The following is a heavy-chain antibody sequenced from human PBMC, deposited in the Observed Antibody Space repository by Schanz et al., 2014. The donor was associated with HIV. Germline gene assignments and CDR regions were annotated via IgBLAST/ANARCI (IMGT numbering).Heavy chain of an antibody. V-gene: IGHV3-30*18. D-gene: IGHD3-22*01. CDR1: GFTFNNYG. CDR3: AKDRNWYDSKYRGKGNYYYFYGMDF. J-gene: IGHJ6*02. CDR2: MSYDGVRK. Sequence: VQLVESGGGLVQPGGSLRLSCAASGFTFNNYGMHWVRQAPGKGLEWVAVMSYDGVRKYLGDSVKGRFTISRDNSKNTVYLQLKSLRVEDTAVYYCAKDRNWYDSKYRGKGNYYYFYGMDFWGQGTTVTVSS.